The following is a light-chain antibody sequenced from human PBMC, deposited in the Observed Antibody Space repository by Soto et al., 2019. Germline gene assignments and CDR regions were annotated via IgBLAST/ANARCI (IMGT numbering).Light chain of an antibody. Sequence: DIQMTQSPSTLSASVGDRVTIPCRASQSISSWLAWYQQKPGKAPKFLIYDASNLESGVPSRFSGSGSGTEFSLTISSLQPDDFGTYYCQQYKSYSKTFGQGTKVDIK. CDR1: QSISSW. V-gene: IGKV1-5*01. CDR3: QQYKSYSKT. J-gene: IGKJ1*01. CDR2: DAS.